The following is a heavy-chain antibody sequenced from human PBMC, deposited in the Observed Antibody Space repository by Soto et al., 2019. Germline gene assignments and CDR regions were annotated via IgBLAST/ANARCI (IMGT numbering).Heavy chain of an antibody. J-gene: IGHJ5*02. Sequence: QVQLVQSGAEVKKPGSSVKVSCKASGGTFSSYAISWVRQAPGQRLEWMGGIIPIFGTANYAQKFQGRVTITADESTSTAYMELSSLRSEDTAVYYCARDRSSIAAPPGWFDPWGQGTLVTVSS. CDR2: IIPIFGTA. CDR3: ARDRSSIAAPPGWFDP. CDR1: GGTFSSYA. D-gene: IGHD6-6*01. V-gene: IGHV1-69*01.